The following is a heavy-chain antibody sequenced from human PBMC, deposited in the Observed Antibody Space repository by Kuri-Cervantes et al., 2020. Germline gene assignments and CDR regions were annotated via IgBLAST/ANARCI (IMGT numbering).Heavy chain of an antibody. D-gene: IGHD6-19*01. J-gene: IGHJ4*02. CDR3: ARGLSIAVAGTFPH. CDR1: GGSISSGDYY. V-gene: IGHV4-39*01. Sequence: SETLSLTCTVSGGSISSGDYYWSWIRQPPGKGLEWIGEINHSGSTNYNPSLKSRVTISVDTSKNQLSLRLTSVTAADTAVYYCARGLSIAVAGTFPHWGQGTLVTVSS. CDR2: INHSGST.